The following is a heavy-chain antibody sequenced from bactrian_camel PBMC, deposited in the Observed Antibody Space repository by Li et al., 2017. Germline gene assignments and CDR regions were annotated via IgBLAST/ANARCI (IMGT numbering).Heavy chain of an antibody. CDR2: ISTVDIP. J-gene: IGHJ6*01. D-gene: IGHD1*01. V-gene: IGHV3S53*01. CDR3: VADLTLIPRFLKCPSPRGY. Sequence: HVQLVESGGGSVQAGGSLRLACAASGVTTSATSMAWFRQAPGKERELISSISTVDIPWIAASVKGRFTISKDKAKDTENLEMRDLKPEDTGVYNCVADLTLIPRFLKCPSPRGYWGLGTQVTVS. CDR1: GVTTSATS.